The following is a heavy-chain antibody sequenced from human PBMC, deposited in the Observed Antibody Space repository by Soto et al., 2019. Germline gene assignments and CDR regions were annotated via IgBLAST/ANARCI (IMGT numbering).Heavy chain of an antibody. V-gene: IGHV4-4*02. CDR1: GASISSSNW. CDR3: VLDIATTDAAQYFMH. D-gene: IGHD5-12*01. Sequence: PSETLSLPCAVSGASISSSNWWSWVRQPPGRGLEWIGEIYHSGNTNYNPSLKSRVTISVDKSKNQFSLKLSSVTAADTAVYYCVLDIATTDAAQYFMHWGQGTLVTVSS. J-gene: IGHJ1*01. CDR2: IYHSGNT.